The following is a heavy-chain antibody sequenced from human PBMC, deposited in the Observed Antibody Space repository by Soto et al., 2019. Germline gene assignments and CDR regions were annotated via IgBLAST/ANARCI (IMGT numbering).Heavy chain of an antibody. Sequence: PSETLSLTCTVSGGSISSYYWSWIRQPPGKGLEWIGYIYYSGSTNYNPSLKSRVTISVDTSKNQFSLKLSSVTAADTAVYYCARDPSYSGSHNYFDYWGQGTLVTVSS. V-gene: IGHV4-59*01. CDR1: GGSISSYY. CDR3: ARDPSYSGSHNYFDY. J-gene: IGHJ4*02. CDR2: IYYSGST. D-gene: IGHD1-26*01.